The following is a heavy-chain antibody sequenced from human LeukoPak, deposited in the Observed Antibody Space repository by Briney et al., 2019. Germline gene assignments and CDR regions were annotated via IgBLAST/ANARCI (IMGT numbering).Heavy chain of an antibody. J-gene: IGHJ4*02. V-gene: IGHV3-23*01. CDR3: AKEIVPPSGYYFDY. CDR2: ISGSGGST. D-gene: IGHD6-6*01. CDR1: GFTCSSYA. Sequence: GGSLRLSCAASGFTCSSYAMSWVRQAPGKGLAWVSAISGSGGSTYYADSVKGRFTISRDNSKNTLYLQMNSLRAEDTAVYYCAKEIVPPSGYYFDYWGQGTLVTVSS.